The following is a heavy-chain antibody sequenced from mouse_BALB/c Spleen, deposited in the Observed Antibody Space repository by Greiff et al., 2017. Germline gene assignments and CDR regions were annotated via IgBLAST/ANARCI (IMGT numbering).Heavy chain of an antibody. CDR1: GFTFSSYA. CDR2: ISSGGST. CDR3: ARQGTYGNYVRYFDY. D-gene: IGHD2-1*01. J-gene: IGHJ2*01. V-gene: IGHV5-6-5*01. Sequence: EVKLMESGGGLVKPGGSLKLSCAASGFTFSSYAMSWVRQTPEKRLEWVASISSGGSTYYPDSVKGRFTISRDNARNILYLQMSSLRSEDTAMYYCARQGTYGNYVRYFDYWGQGTTLTVSS.